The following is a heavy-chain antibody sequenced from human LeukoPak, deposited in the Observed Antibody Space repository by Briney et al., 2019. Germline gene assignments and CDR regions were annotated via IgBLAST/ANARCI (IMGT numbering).Heavy chain of an antibody. CDR1: GGSFSGYY. J-gene: IGHJ4*02. CDR3: ARLGYYGSGTSADY. Sequence: SETLSLTCAVYGGSFSGYYWSWIRQPPGKGLEWIGEINHSGSTNYNPSLKSRVTISVDTSKNQFSLKLSSVTAADTAVYYCARLGYYGSGTSADYWGQGTLVTVSS. V-gene: IGHV4-34*01. CDR2: INHSGST. D-gene: IGHD3-10*01.